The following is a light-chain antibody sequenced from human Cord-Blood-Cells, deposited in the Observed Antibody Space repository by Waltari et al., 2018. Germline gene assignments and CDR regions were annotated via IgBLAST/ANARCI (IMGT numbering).Light chain of an antibody. Sequence: YELTQPPSVSVSTGQTASITCSGDKLGDKYACWYQQKPGQSPVLVIYQDSKRPSGIPERFSGSNSGNTATLTISGTQAMDEADYYCQACDSSTHVVFGGGTKLTVL. CDR1: KLGDKY. J-gene: IGLJ2*01. CDR3: QACDSSTHVV. V-gene: IGLV3-1*01. CDR2: QDS.